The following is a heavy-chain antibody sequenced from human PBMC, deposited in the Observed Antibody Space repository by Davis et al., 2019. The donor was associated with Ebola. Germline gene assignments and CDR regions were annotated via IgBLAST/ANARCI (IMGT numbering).Heavy chain of an antibody. D-gene: IGHD3-3*01. J-gene: IGHJ6*04. CDR3: ARSGLSFGVVKYHYGMDV. CDR1: GFTFSSYW. CDR2: ISGSGGTT. Sequence: GGSLRLSCAASGFTFSSYWMNWVRQAPGKGLEWVSAISGSGGTTYYAGSVKGRFTVSRDNSKKTMYLQMNSLRAEDTAVYYCARSGLSFGVVKYHYGMDVWGKGTTVTVSS. V-gene: IGHV3-23*01.